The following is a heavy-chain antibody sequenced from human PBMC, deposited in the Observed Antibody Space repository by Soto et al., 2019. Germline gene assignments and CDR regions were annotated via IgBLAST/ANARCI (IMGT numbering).Heavy chain of an antibody. Sequence: SESLSLTCTVSGGSTSSSSYYWGWIRQPPGKGLEWIGSIYYSGSTYYNPSLKSRVTISVDTSKNQFSLKLSSVTAADTAVYYCARDSIAVADHYYYYGMDVWGQGTTVTVSS. CDR2: IYYSGST. CDR3: ARDSIAVADHYYYYGMDV. V-gene: IGHV4-39*02. CDR1: GGSTSSSSYY. J-gene: IGHJ6*02. D-gene: IGHD6-19*01.